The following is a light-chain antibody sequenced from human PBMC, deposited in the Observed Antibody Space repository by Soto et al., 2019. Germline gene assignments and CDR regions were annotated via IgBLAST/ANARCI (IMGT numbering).Light chain of an antibody. CDR1: SSDVGTSNL. J-gene: IGLJ2*01. V-gene: IGLV2-23*01. Sequence: QSALTQPASVSGSPGQSITISCTGTSSDVGTSNLVSWYQQCPGKTPKLMIYEGTKRPSGVSNRFSGSKSGNTASLTISGLQADDEADDYCCSSAGSTTHVSFGGGTKLTVL. CDR2: EGT. CDR3: CSSAGSTTHVS.